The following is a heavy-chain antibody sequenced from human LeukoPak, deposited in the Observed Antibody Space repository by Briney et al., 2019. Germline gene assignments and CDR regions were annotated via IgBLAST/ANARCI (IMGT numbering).Heavy chain of an antibody. D-gene: IGHD2-2*01. CDR1: GFTVSSNY. J-gene: IGHJ6*03. CDR2: IYSGGST. CDR3: AGSSLGYCSSTSCSGYYYMDV. V-gene: IGHV3-66*01. Sequence: PGGSLRLSCAASGFTVSSNYMSWVRQAPGKGLEWVSVIYSGGSTYYADSVKGRFTISRDNSKNTLYLQMNSLRAEDTAVYYCAGSSLGYCSSTSCSGYYYMDVWGKGTTVTISS.